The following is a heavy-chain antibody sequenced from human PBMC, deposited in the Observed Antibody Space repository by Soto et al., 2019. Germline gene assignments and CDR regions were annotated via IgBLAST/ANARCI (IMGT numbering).Heavy chain of an antibody. J-gene: IGHJ4*02. CDR3: AKSEGIVVAPDY. Sequence: GGSLRLSCVASGFIFDDYAMHWVRQPPGKGLEWVPGINWNSNVVTYADSVKGRFTISRDNAKNSLYLEMNSLRPEDTALYYCAKSEGIVVAPDYWGQGTLVTVSS. V-gene: IGHV3-9*01. CDR1: GFIFDDYA. CDR2: INWNSNVV. D-gene: IGHD3-22*01.